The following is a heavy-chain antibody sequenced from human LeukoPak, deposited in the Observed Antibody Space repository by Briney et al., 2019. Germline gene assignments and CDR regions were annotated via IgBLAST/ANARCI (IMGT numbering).Heavy chain of an antibody. J-gene: IGHJ3*02. CDR2: ISSSSSYI. V-gene: IGHV3-21*01. CDR3: ARALPSPLYSGSYADAFNI. Sequence: GGSLRLTSAASGFTFISYSMNWVRQAPGKGLEWVSSISSSSSYIYYADSVKGRFTISRDNAKNSLYLQMNSLRAEDTAVYYCARALPSPLYSGSYADAFNIWGQGTMVTVSS. CDR1: GFTFISYS. D-gene: IGHD1-26*01.